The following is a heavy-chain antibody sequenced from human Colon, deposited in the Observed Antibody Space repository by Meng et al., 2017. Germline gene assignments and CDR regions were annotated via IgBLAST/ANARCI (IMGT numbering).Heavy chain of an antibody. Sequence: QVHVQESGPGLVKPSGTLSLTCAVSGASISGDNWWSWVRQTPGKGLEWLGEIFHSGTSNYNPSLKSRVTISVDKSKNQFSLRLSSVTAADTAVYYCARRNSNNWFDPWGQGILVTVSS. CDR2: IFHSGTS. V-gene: IGHV4-4*02. D-gene: IGHD2/OR15-2a*01. J-gene: IGHJ5*02. CDR3: ARRNSNNWFDP. CDR1: GASISGDNW.